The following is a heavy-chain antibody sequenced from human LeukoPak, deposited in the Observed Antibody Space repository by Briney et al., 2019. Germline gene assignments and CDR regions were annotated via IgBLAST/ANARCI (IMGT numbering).Heavy chain of an antibody. CDR3: ARVYRSSWYPMDY. Sequence: ALVKVSCKASGYTFTDYGMSWMRQAPGQGLEWMGWINTNTGNPTYAQGFTGRFVFSLDTSVSTAYLQITSLKAEDTAVYYCARVYRSSWYPMDYWGQGTLVTVSS. J-gene: IGHJ4*02. CDR2: INTNTGNP. D-gene: IGHD6-13*01. V-gene: IGHV7-4-1*02. CDR1: GYTFTDYG.